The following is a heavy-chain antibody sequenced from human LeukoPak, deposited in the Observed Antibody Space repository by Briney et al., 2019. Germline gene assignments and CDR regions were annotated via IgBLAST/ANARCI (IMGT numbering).Heavy chain of an antibody. CDR1: GGSISSYY. CDR2: IYYGGST. V-gene: IGHV4-59*01. J-gene: IGHJ3*02. CDR3: GGYDVALDAFDI. D-gene: IGHD5-12*01. Sequence: SETLSLICTVSGGSISSYYWSWIRQPPGKGLEWIGYIYYGGSTNYNPSLKSRVTISVDTSKNQFSLKLSSVTAADTAVYYCGGYDVALDAFDIWGQGTMVTVSS.